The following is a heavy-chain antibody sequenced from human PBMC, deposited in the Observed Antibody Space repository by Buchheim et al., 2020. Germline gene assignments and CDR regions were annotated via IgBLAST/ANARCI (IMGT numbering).Heavy chain of an antibody. CDR3: AKDESPAAIGYFDY. CDR1: GFTFSNYW. CDR2: INSDGAIT. D-gene: IGHD2-2*01. J-gene: IGHJ4*02. V-gene: IGHV3-74*01. Sequence: VQLVESGGGVVQPGGSLRLSCAASGFTFSNYWMHWVRQPPGKGLVWVSRINSDGAITNYADSVKGRFTISSDKAKNKLYLQMDILRAEGTAVYYCAKDESPAAIGYFDYWGQGTL.